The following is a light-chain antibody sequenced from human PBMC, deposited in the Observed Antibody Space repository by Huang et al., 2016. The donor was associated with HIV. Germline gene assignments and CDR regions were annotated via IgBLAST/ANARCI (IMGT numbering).Light chain of an antibody. CDR3: QQRGSRVT. CDR2: DAS. V-gene: IGKV3-11*01. CDR1: QDIRNY. Sequence: EIVLTQSPATLSVFLGDTVSLSCTASQDIRNYLGGYQQKPGQAARLLIYDASIRPAGVSDRCSGSGSGTDFTLTINGLESEDFAFYYCQQRGSRVTFGGGT. J-gene: IGKJ4*01.